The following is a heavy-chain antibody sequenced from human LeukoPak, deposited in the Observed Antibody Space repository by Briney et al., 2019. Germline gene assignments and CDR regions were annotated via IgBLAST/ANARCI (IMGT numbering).Heavy chain of an antibody. V-gene: IGHV4-39*01. CDR2: IYYSGST. D-gene: IGHD6-13*01. Sequence: LETLSLTCTVSGGSISSSSYYWGWIRQPPGKGLEWIGSIYYSGSTYYDPSLKSRVTISVDTSKNQFSLKLSSVTAADTAVYYCARQSGPYASRWFDYWGQGTLVTVSS. CDR1: GGSISSSSYY. J-gene: IGHJ4*02. CDR3: ARQSGPYASRWFDY.